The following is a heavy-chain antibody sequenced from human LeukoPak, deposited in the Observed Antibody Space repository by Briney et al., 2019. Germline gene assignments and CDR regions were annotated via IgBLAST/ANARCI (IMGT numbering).Heavy chain of an antibody. D-gene: IGHD1-26*01. CDR3: ATAFKWELPPEFDY. CDR1: GYTLTELS. J-gene: IGHJ4*02. Sequence: GASVKVSCKVSGYTLTELSMHWVRQAPGKGLEWMGGFDPEDGETIYAQKFQGRVTMTEDTSTDTAYMELSSLRSEDTAVYYCATAFKWELPPEFDYWGQGTLVIVSS. V-gene: IGHV1-24*01. CDR2: FDPEDGET.